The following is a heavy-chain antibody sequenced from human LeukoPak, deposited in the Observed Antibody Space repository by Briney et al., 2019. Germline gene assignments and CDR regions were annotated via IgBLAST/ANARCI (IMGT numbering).Heavy chain of an antibody. CDR2: IYTSGST. V-gene: IGHV4-4*07. CDR1: GGPISSYY. J-gene: IGHJ5*02. D-gene: IGHD6-19*01. CDR3: ARDFAGEGGSGNNWFDP. Sequence: SETLSLTCTVSGGPISSYYWSWIRQPAGKGLEWIGRIYTSGSTNYNPSLKSRVTMSVDTSKNQFSLKLSSVTAADTAVYYCARDFAGEGGSGNNWFDPWGQGTLVTVSS.